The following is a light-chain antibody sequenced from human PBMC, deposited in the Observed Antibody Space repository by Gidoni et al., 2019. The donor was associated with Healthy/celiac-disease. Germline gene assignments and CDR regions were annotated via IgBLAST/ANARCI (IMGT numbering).Light chain of an antibody. CDR2: AAS. CDR3: QQLNSYPRT. Sequence: DIHLTQSPSFLSASVGDRVTITCRASQGISSYLAWYQQKPGKAPKLLIYAASTLQSGVPSRFSGSGSGTEFTLTISRLQPEDFATYYCQQLNSYPRTFGQGTKLEIK. V-gene: IGKV1-9*01. J-gene: IGKJ2*01. CDR1: QGISSY.